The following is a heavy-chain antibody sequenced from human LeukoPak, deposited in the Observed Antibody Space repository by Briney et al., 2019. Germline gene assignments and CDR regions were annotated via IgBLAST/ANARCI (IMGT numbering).Heavy chain of an antibody. D-gene: IGHD6-6*01. CDR3: AREAARGVSP. CDR2: INHSGST. CDR1: GGSFSGYY. J-gene: IGHJ5*02. Sequence: PSETLSLTCAVYGGSFSGYYWSWIRQPPGKGLEWIGEINHSGSTNYNPSLKSRVTISVDTSKNQFSLKLSSVTAADTAMYYCAREAARGVSPWGQGTLVTVSS. V-gene: IGHV4-34*01.